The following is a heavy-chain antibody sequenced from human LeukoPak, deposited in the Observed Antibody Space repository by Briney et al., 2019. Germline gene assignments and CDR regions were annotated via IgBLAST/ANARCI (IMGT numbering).Heavy chain of an antibody. V-gene: IGHV3-23*01. D-gene: IGHD1-14*01. CDR2: ISGSGGST. CDR3: AKNGEPHYYMDV. Sequence: GSLRLSCAASGFTFSSYAMSWVRQAPGKGLEWVSAISGSGGSTYYIDSVKGRFTISRDNSKNTLYLQMNSLRAEDTAVYYCAKNGEPHYYMDVLGKGTTVTVSS. CDR1: GFTFSSYA. J-gene: IGHJ6*03.